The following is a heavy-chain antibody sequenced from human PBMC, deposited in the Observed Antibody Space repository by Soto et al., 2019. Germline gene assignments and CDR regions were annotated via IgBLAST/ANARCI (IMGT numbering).Heavy chain of an antibody. V-gene: IGHV5-51*01. CDR3: AHRRVSGAMSYFDY. D-gene: IGHD1-26*01. Sequence: GESLKISCKGSGNSVISNWIAWVRQMLGKGLEWMGIIYPGNSDTRYSPSFQGQVIISADTSISTAYLQWSSLKASDTATYYCAHRRVSGAMSYFDYWGQGTLVTVSS. CDR1: GNSVISNW. J-gene: IGHJ4*02. CDR2: IYPGNSDT.